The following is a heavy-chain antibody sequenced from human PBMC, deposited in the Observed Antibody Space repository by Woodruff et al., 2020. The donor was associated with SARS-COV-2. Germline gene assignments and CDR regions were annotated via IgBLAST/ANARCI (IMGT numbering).Heavy chain of an antibody. D-gene: IGHD6-19*01. Sequence: GLEWIGSIYYSGKTYYNPSLKSRVTISVDTSKNQFSLKMSSVTAADTAVYYCASALWYSSGYLADYWGQGTLV. CDR3: ASALWYSSGYLADY. V-gene: IGHV4-39*01. CDR2: IYYSGKT. J-gene: IGHJ4*02.